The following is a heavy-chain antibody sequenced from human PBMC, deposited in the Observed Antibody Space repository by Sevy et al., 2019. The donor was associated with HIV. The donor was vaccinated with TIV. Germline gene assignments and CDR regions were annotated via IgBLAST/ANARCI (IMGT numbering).Heavy chain of an antibody. J-gene: IGHJ6*03. D-gene: IGHD3-22*01. Sequence: GGSLRLSCAVSGFSFDSYGMTWVRQAPGKGLEWVSGISGSGTRTYYADSVKGRFIISRDNSKNTLYLQMNSLRSEDTAKYFSAEGGGGHYDPDEIGYYFYYYNMDVWGKGTTVTVSS. CDR1: GFSFDSYG. V-gene: IGHV3-23*01. CDR2: ISGSGTRT. CDR3: AEGGGGHYDPDEIGYYFYYYNMDV.